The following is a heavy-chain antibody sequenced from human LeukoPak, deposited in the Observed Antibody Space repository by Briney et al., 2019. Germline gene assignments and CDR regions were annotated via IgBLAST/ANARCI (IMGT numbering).Heavy chain of an antibody. D-gene: IGHD1/OR15-1a*01. J-gene: IGHJ6*02. CDR3: ARRNNYGLED. V-gene: IGHV5-51*01. Sequence: GESLKISCKGSGFTFTSYWIAWVRQMPGKGLEWMGFISPGDSATRYSPAFQGHGTISADKSITTAYLQWSSLKASDTAIYYCARRNNYGLEDWGQGTTVTVSS. CDR2: ISPGDSAT. CDR1: GFTFTSYW.